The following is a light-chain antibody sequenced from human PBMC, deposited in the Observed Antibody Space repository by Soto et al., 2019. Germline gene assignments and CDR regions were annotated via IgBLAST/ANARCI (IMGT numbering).Light chain of an antibody. CDR1: SSNIGSNH. J-gene: IGLJ2*01. CDR2: RSD. V-gene: IGLV1-44*01. CDR3: AAGDDSRYGVV. Sequence: QSVLTQSPSASGTPGQRVIIACSGSSSNIGSNHVNWYRHLPGAAPKLLIFRSDQRPSGVPDRFSGSKSGTTASLAISGLQSGDEADYYCAAGDDSRYGVVFGGGTKLTVL.